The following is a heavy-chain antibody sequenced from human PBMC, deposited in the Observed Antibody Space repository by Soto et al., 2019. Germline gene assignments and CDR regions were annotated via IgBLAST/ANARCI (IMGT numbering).Heavy chain of an antibody. V-gene: IGHV3-30-3*01. CDR3: ASSPTVTNYYYYGMDV. CDR1: GFTFSSYA. J-gene: IGHJ6*02. CDR2: ISYDGSNK. D-gene: IGHD4-4*01. Sequence: GSLRLSCAASGFTFSSYAMHWVRQAPGKGLEWVAVISYDGSNKYYADSVKGRFTISRDNSKNTLYLQMNSLRAEDTAVYYCASSPTVTNYYYYGMDVWGQGTTVTVSS.